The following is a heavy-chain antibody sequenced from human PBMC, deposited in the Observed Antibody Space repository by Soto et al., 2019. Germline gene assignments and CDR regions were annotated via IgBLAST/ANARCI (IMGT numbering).Heavy chain of an antibody. CDR2: INAGNGNT. CDR3: ARTFGELLSYYYYGMDV. V-gene: IGHV1-3*01. Sequence: GASVKVSCKASGYTFTSYAMHWVRQAPGQRLEWMGWINAGNGNTKYSQKFQGRVTITRDTSASTAYMELSSLRSEDTAVYYCARTFGELLSYYYYGMDVWGQGTTVTVSS. D-gene: IGHD3-10*01. J-gene: IGHJ6*02. CDR1: GYTFTSYA.